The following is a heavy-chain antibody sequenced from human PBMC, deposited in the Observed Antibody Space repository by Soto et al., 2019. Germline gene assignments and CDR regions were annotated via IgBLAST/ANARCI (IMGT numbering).Heavy chain of an antibody. V-gene: IGHV1-46*01. D-gene: IGHD5-12*01. J-gene: IGHJ6*02. CDR2: INPSGGST. CDR3: ANSIVATIRGTLYYYYGMDV. Sequence: ASVKVSCKASGYTFTSYYMHWVRQAPGQGLEWMGIINPSGGSTSYAQKFQGRVTMTRDTSTSTVYMGLSSLRSEDTAVYYCANSIVATIRGTLYYYYGMDVWGQGTTVTVSS. CDR1: GYTFTSYY.